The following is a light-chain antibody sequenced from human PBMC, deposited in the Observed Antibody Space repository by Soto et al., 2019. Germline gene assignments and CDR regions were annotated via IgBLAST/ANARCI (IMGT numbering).Light chain of an antibody. V-gene: IGKV3D-15*01. CDR3: QQYNNWPPIT. CDR1: QSVRTY. CDR2: DAS. Sequence: DIVLTQSPGTMSLSPVERSTLSCRASQSVRTYLAWYQVKPGQAPRLLIYDASTRATGIPARFSGSGSGTEFTLTISSLQSEDFAVYYCQQYNNWPPITFGQGTRLEIK. J-gene: IGKJ5*01.